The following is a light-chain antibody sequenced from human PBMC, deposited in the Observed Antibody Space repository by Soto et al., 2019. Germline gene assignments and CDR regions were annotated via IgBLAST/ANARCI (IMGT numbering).Light chain of an antibody. V-gene: IGLV2-8*01. J-gene: IGLJ2*01. CDR1: SSDVGGYNY. Sequence: QSVRTQPPSASGSPGQSVAISCTGTSSDVGGYNYVSWYQQHPGKAPKLMIYEVSKRPSGVPDRFSGSKSGNTASLTVSGLQAEDEADYYCSSYAGSNNPPFGGGTKVTVL. CDR2: EVS. CDR3: SSYAGSNNPP.